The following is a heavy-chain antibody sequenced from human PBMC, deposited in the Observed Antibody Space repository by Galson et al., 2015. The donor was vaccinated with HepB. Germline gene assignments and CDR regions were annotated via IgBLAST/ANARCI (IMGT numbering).Heavy chain of an antibody. V-gene: IGHV1-24*01. CDR1: GSTLTELS. J-gene: IGHJ4*02. CDR2: FDPDDGET. CDR3: AIPLYDSSGYYYN. D-gene: IGHD3-22*01. Sequence: SVKVSCKVSGSTLTELSMHWVRQAPGKGLEWMGGFDPDDGETIYAQKFQGRVTMTEDTSTDTAYMELSSLRSEDTAVYYCAIPLYDSSGYYYNWGQGTLVTVSS.